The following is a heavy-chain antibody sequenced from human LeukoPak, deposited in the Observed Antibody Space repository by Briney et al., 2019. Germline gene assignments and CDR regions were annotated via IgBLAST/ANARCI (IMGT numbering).Heavy chain of an antibody. CDR1: GFTFSSYS. CDR2: ISSSSSTI. D-gene: IGHD3-10*01. V-gene: IGHV3-48*01. CDR3: ARGEYGSGSYHIDY. J-gene: IGHJ4*02. Sequence: GGSLRLSYAASGFTFSSYSMNWVRQAPGKGLEWVSYISSSSSTIYYADSVKGRFTISRDNAKNSLYLQMNSLRAEDTAVYYCARGEYGSGSYHIDYWGQGTLVTVSS.